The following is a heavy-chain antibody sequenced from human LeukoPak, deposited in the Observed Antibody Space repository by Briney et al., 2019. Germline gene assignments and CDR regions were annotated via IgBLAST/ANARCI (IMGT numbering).Heavy chain of an antibody. V-gene: IGHV1-18*01. Sequence: GASVMVSCKASGYTFTSYGISWVRQAPGQGLEWMGWISAYNGNTNYAQKLQGRVTMTTDTSTSTAYMELRSLRSDDTAVYYCARDREVWLRPRRRYYFHYWGQGTLVTVSS. J-gene: IGHJ4*02. CDR2: ISAYNGNT. CDR1: GYTFTSYG. D-gene: IGHD5-12*01. CDR3: ARDREVWLRPRRRYYFHY.